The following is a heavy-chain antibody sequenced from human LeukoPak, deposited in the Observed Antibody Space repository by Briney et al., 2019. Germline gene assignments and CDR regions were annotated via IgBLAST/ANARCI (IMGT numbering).Heavy chain of an antibody. Sequence: SETLSLTCTVSGGSISSSTYYWGWIRQPPGKGLEWIGSIYYYNPSLKSRVTISEDTSKNQLSLKLSSVTATDTAVYHCARVTGSSSFIYFWYFDLWGRGTLVTVSS. D-gene: IGHD6-6*01. J-gene: IGHJ2*01. CDR2: IY. CDR3: ARVTGSSSFIYFWYFDL. CDR1: GGSISSSTYY. V-gene: IGHV4-39*02.